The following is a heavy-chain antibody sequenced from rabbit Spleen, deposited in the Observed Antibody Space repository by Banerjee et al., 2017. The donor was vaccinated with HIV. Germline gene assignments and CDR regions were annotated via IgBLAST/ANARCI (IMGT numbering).Heavy chain of an antibody. V-gene: IGHV1S40*01. CDR1: GFSFSTSYH. CDR2: IYSGIDGVT. J-gene: IGHJ2*01. D-gene: IGHD1-1*01. Sequence: QSLEESGGGLVQPEGSLTLTCTASGFSFSTSYHMCWVRQAPGKGLEWIACIYSGIDGVTHYASWAKGRFTISKTSSTTVTLQMTSLTAADTATYFCARNYVNAFDPWGPGTLVTVS. CDR3: ARNYVNAFDP.